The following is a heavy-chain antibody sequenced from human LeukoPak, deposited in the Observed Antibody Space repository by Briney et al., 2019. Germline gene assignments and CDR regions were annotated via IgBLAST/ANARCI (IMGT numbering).Heavy chain of an antibody. Sequence: PSETLSLTCTVSGGSISSGSYYWSWIRQPAGKGLEWIGRLYTSGSTNYNPSLKSRVTISVDTSKNQFSLKLSSVTAADTAVYYCARAVVVTAIHDAFDIWGQGTMVTVSS. D-gene: IGHD2-21*02. CDR2: LYTSGST. CDR1: GGSISSGSYY. J-gene: IGHJ3*02. V-gene: IGHV4-61*02. CDR3: ARAVVVTAIHDAFDI.